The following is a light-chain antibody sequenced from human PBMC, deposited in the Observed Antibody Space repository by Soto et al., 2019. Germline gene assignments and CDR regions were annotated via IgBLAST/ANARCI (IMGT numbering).Light chain of an antibody. J-gene: IGKJ5*01. CDR3: QQYNSYPLT. CDR2: KAS. Sequence: DIQMTQSPSTLSPSVGDRVTITCRASQSISTLLAWYQQKPGRAPTLLIFKASTLESGVPSRFSGSGFGTEFSLTISSLQPDDFATYYCQQYNSYPLTFGQGTRLEMK. V-gene: IGKV1-5*03. CDR1: QSISTL.